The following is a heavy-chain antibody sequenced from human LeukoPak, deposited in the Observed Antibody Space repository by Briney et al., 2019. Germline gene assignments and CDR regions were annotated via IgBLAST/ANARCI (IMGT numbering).Heavy chain of an antibody. Sequence: SETLSLTCAVYGGSFSGYYWTWIRQSPGKGLEWIGEINHSGRTNYNPSLKSRVTISADTSKNQFSLKLTSMTAADTAVYYCVRSVKLVLITYHHYYMDVWGKGTTVTVSS. CDR2: INHSGRT. J-gene: IGHJ6*03. CDR3: VRSVKLVLITYHHYYMDV. D-gene: IGHD4/OR15-4a*01. CDR1: GGSFSGYY. V-gene: IGHV4-34*01.